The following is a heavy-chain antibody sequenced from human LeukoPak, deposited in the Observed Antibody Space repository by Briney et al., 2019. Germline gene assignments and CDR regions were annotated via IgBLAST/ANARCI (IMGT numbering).Heavy chain of an antibody. CDR2: IGTAGDT. J-gene: IGHJ6*02. V-gene: IGHV3-13*01. CDR1: GFTFSSYD. Sequence: GGSLRLSCAASGFTFSSYDMHWVRQATGKGLEWVSAIGTAGDTYYPSSVKGRFTISRENAKNSLYLQMNSLRARDTAVYYCARGSYGGYYYGMDVWGQGTTVTVSS. D-gene: IGHD4-23*01. CDR3: ARGSYGGYYYGMDV.